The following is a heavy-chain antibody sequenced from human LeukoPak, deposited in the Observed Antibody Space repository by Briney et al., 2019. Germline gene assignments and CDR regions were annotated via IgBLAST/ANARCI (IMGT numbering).Heavy chain of an antibody. CDR2: IYYSGST. CDR1: GGSIRSYD. D-gene: IGHD2-2*01. CDR3: ARDLGTAYCSSTSCYPFNNWFDP. Sequence: PSETLSLTCTVSGGSIRSYDWSWIRQPPGKGLEWIGYIYYSGSTNYNPSLKSRVTISVDTSKNQFSLKLSSVTAADTAVYYCARDLGTAYCSSTSCYPFNNWFDPWGQGTLVTVSS. V-gene: IGHV4-59*01. J-gene: IGHJ5*02.